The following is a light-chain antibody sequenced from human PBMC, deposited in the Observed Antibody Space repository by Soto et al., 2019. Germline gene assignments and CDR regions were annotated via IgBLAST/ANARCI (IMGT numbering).Light chain of an antibody. CDR1: QDIRND. CDR2: STS. Sequence: DIQMTQSPSSLSASVGDRVTITCRASQDIRNDIGWYQQKPGQAPKRLIYSTSNFQAGGPSRFSGGGSGTELTLTINNLQPEDFATYYCLQHHSDPYTSGQGTKLEIK. J-gene: IGKJ2*01. V-gene: IGKV1-17*02. CDR3: LQHHSDPYT.